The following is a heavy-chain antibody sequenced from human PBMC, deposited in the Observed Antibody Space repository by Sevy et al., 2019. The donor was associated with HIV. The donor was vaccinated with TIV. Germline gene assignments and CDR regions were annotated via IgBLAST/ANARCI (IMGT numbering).Heavy chain of an antibody. Sequence: GGSLRLSCAASGFTFSNSYMNWVRQGPGKGLVWVARLNGDGSDINYADSVRGRFTISRDNTKNTLYLQMSSLRGEDTAVYYCFVRIRDSSEIDYWGQGTLVTVSS. D-gene: IGHD6-6*01. J-gene: IGHJ4*02. CDR1: GFTFSNSY. V-gene: IGHV3-74*01. CDR2: LNGDGSDI. CDR3: FVRIRDSSEIDY.